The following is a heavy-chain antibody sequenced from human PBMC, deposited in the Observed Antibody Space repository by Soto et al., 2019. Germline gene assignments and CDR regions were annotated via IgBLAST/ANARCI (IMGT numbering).Heavy chain of an antibody. CDR2: IYNSGRT. V-gene: IGHV4-59*08. D-gene: IGHD1-1*01. CDR1: GGSISSYY. J-gene: IGHJ4*02. CDR3: ARRYGYSFDY. Sequence: QVQLQESGPGLVKPSETLSLTCTVSGGSISSYYWNWIRQPPGKGLEWIGYIYNSGRTNNNPSLKSRVTISVDTSKNQFSLKLSSVTAADTAGYYCARRYGYSFDYWGQGTLVTVSS.